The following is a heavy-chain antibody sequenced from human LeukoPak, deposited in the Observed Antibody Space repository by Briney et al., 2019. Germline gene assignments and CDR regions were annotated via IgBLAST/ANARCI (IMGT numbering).Heavy chain of an antibody. CDR2: INPSGGST. J-gene: IGHJ4*02. CDR3: ARFPVAVAVDLEDYFDY. CDR1: GYTFTSYY. Sequence: ASVKVSCKASGYTFTSYYMHWVRQAPGQGLEWMGIINPSGGSTSYAQKFQGRVTITADESTSTAYMELSSLRSEDTAVYYCARFPVAVAVDLEDYFDYWGQGTLVTVSS. V-gene: IGHV1-46*01. D-gene: IGHD6-19*01.